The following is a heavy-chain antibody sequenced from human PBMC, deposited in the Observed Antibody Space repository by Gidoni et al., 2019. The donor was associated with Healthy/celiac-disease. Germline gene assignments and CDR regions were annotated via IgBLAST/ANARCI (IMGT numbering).Heavy chain of an antibody. V-gene: IGHV3-23*01. CDR1: GFTFSSNA. CDR2: ISGSGGST. CDR3: AKDRGYSSGWFDAFDI. D-gene: IGHD6-19*01. J-gene: IGHJ3*02. Sequence: EVQLLEAGGGVVQHGGSRRLSWAASGFTFSSNAMSWVRQAPRKGLEWVSAISGSGGSTYYAASVTGRFTFSRANSKNTLYLQMNSLRAEDTAVYYCAKDRGYSSGWFDAFDIWGQGTMVTVSS.